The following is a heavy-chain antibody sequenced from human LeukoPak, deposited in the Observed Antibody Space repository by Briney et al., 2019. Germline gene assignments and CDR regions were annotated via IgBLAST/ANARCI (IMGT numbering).Heavy chain of an antibody. J-gene: IGHJ5*01. CDR3: GRDPGHYCSSNTCYFGWCDS. CDR2: ISGSGGNT. Sequence: PGGSLRLSCAASGFTFSSYAMSWVRQSPGKGLEWVSAISGSGGNTHYTDSVKGRFTISRDNAKNSLYLQMDSLRAEDTAFYYCGRDPGHYCSSNTCYFGWCDSWGQGTLVTVFS. V-gene: IGHV3-23*01. D-gene: IGHD2-2*01. CDR1: GFTFSSYA.